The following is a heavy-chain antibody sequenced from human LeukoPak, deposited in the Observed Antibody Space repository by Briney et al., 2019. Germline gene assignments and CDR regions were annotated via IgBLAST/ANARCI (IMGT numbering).Heavy chain of an antibody. D-gene: IGHD1-7*01. CDR2: IYPGDSDT. V-gene: IGHV5-51*01. Sequence: GESLKISCKGSGYSFTTYWIGWVRQMPGRGLEWMGIIYPGDSDTRYSPSFQRQVPISTDKSITTPYLQWSSLKASDTAMYYCARGWNYEDYWGQGTLVTVSS. CDR3: ARGWNYEDY. J-gene: IGHJ4*02. CDR1: GYSFTTYW.